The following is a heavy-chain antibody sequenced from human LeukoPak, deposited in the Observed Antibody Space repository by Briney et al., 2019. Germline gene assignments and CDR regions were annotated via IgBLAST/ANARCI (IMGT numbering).Heavy chain of an antibody. Sequence: GGSLRLSCAASGFTFSSYGMHWVRQAPGKGLEWVAVISYDGSNKYYADSVKGRFTISRDNSKNTLYLQMNSLRAEDTAVYYCAKDGATHYDYVWGSYRYDSSGLYYYYYGMDVWGQGTTVTVSS. CDR1: GFTFSSYG. CDR2: ISYDGSNK. V-gene: IGHV3-30*18. CDR3: AKDGATHYDYVWGSYRYDSSGLYYYYYGMDV. J-gene: IGHJ6*02. D-gene: IGHD3-16*02.